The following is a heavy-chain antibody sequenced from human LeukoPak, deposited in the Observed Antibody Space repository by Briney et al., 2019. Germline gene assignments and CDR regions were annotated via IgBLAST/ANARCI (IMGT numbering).Heavy chain of an antibody. CDR2: ISGSGGST. D-gene: IGHD2-15*01. CDR1: GFTFSSYA. Sequence: VGSLRLSCAAAGFTFSSYAMSWVRQAPGKGLEWVSAISGSGGSTYYADSVKGRFTISRDNSKNTLYLQMNSLRAEDTAVYYCAKAGYCSGGSCYSTDYWGQGTLVTVSS. V-gene: IGHV3-23*01. CDR3: AKAGYCSGGSCYSTDY. J-gene: IGHJ4*02.